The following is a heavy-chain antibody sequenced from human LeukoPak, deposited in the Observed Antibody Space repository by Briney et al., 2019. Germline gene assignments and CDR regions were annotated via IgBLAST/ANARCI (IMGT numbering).Heavy chain of an antibody. V-gene: IGHV1-8*01. CDR2: MNPNSGNT. CDR3: AGDIVLNGGGDYYFDY. D-gene: IGHD2-8*01. J-gene: IGHJ4*02. CDR1: GYTFTSYD. Sequence: ASVKVSCKASGYTFTSYDINWVRQATGQGLEWMGWMNPNSGNTGYAQKFQGRVTMTRNTSISTAYMELSSLRSEDTAVYYCAGDIVLNGGGDYYFDYWGQGTLVTVSS.